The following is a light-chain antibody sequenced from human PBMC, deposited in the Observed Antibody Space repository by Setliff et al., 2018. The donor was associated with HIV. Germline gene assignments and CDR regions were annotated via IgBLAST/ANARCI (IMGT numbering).Light chain of an antibody. J-gene: IGLJ1*01. CDR2: EVN. Sequence: QSALTQPASVSGSPGQSITISCTGTSSDIGGYNYVSWYQQHPGKVPKLMIYEVNNRPSGVSNRFSGSKSGNTASLTISGLQAEDEADYYCSSYTDYNTYFFGTGTKGTVL. CDR1: SSDIGGYNY. CDR3: SSYTDYNTYF. V-gene: IGLV2-14*01.